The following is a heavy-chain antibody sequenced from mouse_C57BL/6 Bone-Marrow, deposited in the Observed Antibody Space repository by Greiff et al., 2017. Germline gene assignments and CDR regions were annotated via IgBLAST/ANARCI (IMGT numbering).Heavy chain of an antibody. D-gene: IGHD1-1*01. CDR2: INPSSGYT. V-gene: IGHV1-4*01. CDR3: ARVYGHWYFDV. Sequence: VKLLESGAELARPGASVKMSCKASGYTFTSYTMHWVKQRPGQGLEWIGYINPSSGYTKYNQKFKDKATLTADKSSSTAYMQLSSLTSEDSAVYYCARVYGHWYFDVWGTGTTVTVSS. CDR1: GYTFTSYT. J-gene: IGHJ1*03.